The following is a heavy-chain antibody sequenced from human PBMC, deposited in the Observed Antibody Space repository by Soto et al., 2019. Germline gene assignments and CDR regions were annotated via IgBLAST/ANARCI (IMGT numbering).Heavy chain of an antibody. CDR3: ARGGTPIDH. V-gene: IGHV1-18*01. Sequence: QVQLVQSGAEVKKPGASVKVSCKASGYTFTNFGISWVRQAPGQGLEWMGWISAYHGNTNYAQNFQGRVTMTTDTSTSTASMELRRLTSAATAVYYWARGGTPIDHWGQGTLFTASS. J-gene: IGHJ4*02. D-gene: IGHD3-16*01. CDR1: GYTFTNFG. CDR2: ISAYHGNT.